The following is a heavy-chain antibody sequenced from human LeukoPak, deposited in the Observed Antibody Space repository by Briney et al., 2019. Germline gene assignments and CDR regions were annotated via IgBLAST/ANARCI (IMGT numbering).Heavy chain of an antibody. V-gene: IGHV5-51*01. CDR2: IYPGDSDT. CDR3: ARQAKRGCSSTSCYNWFDP. J-gene: IGHJ5*02. Sequence: GESLKISCQGSGYSFTSYWIGWVRQMPGKGLEWMGIIYPGDSDTRYSPSFQGQVTISADKSISTAYLQWSSLKASDTAMYYCARQAKRGCSSTSCYNWFDPWGQGTLVTVSS. CDR1: GYSFTSYW. D-gene: IGHD2-2*01.